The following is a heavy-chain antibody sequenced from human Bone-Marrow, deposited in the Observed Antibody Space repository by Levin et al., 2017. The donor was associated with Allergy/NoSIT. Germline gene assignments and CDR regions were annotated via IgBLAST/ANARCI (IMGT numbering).Heavy chain of an antibody. CDR1: GFTFSTYD. D-gene: IGHD6-13*01. V-gene: IGHV3-13*01. CDR3: ARGYGSSHYFFDS. CDR2: ITTADDT. Sequence: ETLSLTCAASGFTFSTYDMHWLRQTPGKGLEWVAAITTADDTSYLNSVKGRFTISREIATNSVFLQMTSLRVGDTALYYCARGYGSSHYFFDSWGRGTLVAVSS. J-gene: IGHJ4*02.